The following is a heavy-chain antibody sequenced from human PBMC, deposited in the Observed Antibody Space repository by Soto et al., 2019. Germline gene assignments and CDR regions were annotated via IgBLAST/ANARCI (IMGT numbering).Heavy chain of an antibody. CDR2: IYPGDSDT. V-gene: IGHV5-51*01. CDR1: GYSFTSYW. D-gene: IGHD4-17*01. CDR3: ARHIDGDYGYDSEYYYYYGMDG. Sequence: GESLKISCKGSGYSFTSYWIGWVRQMPGKGLEWMGIIYPGDSDTRYSPSFQGQVTISADKSISTAYLQWSSLKASDTAMYYCARHIDGDYGYDSEYYYYYGMDGWGKGIMVTVSS. J-gene: IGHJ6*04.